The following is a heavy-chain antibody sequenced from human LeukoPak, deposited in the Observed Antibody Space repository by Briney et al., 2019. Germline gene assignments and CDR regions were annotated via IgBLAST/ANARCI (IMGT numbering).Heavy chain of an antibody. J-gene: IGHJ5*02. D-gene: IGHD3-9*01. CDR2: ISGSGVST. Sequence: PGGSLRLSCAASGFTFSSYAMSWVRQAPGKGLEWVSAISGSGVSTYYADSVKGRFTISRDNAKNSLYLQMNSLRAEDTAVYYCARGRSYYDILTGYYYWFDPWGQGTLVTVSS. V-gene: IGHV3-23*01. CDR1: GFTFSSYA. CDR3: ARGRSYYDILTGYYYWFDP.